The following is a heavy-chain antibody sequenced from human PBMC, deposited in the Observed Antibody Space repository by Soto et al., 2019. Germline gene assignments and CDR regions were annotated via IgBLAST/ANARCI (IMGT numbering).Heavy chain of an antibody. CDR2: ISSDGSNK. CDR3: ARGQLPNDASDI. D-gene: IGHD2-2*01. CDR1: GFTFSTYA. V-gene: IGHV3-30-3*01. J-gene: IGHJ3*02. Sequence: ESGGGVVQPGRFLRLSCAASGFTFSTYAMHWVRQAPGKGLEWVAVISSDGSNKHYADSVKGRFTISRDNSKKTLFLQLNSLRAEDTAVYYCARGQLPNDASDIWGQGTMVTVSS.